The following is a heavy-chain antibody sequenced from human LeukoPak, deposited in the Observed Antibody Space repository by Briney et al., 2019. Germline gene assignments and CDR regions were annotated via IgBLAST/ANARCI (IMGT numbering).Heavy chain of an antibody. CDR3: ARLQSSTGYYSLDY. J-gene: IGHJ4*02. CDR2: ISGSGGST. V-gene: IGHV3-23*01. Sequence: PRGSLRLSCAASGFTFSSYAMSWVRQAPGKGLEWVSAISGSGGSTYYADSVKGRFTISRDNSKNTLYLQMNSLRAEDTAVYYCARLQSSTGYYSLDYWGQGTLVTVSS. CDR1: GFTFSSYA. D-gene: IGHD3-22*01.